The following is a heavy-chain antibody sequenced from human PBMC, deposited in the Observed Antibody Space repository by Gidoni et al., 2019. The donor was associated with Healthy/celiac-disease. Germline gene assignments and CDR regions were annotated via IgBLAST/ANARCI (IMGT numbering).Heavy chain of an antibody. D-gene: IGHD4-17*01. CDR2: IYYSGST. Sequence: QLQLQESGPGLVKPSETLSLTCTVSGGSISSSSYYWGWIRQPPGKGLEWIGSIYYSGSTYYNPSLKSRVTISVDTSKNQFSLKLSSVTAADTAVYYCARHKTTVSIDYWGQGTLVTVSS. CDR1: GGSISSSSYY. CDR3: ARHKTTVSIDY. V-gene: IGHV4-39*01. J-gene: IGHJ4*02.